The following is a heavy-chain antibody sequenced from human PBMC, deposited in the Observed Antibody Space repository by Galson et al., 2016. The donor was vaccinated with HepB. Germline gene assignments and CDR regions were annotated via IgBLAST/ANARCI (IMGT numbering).Heavy chain of an antibody. CDR3: ARKRGRDPYDYVWGHWFDP. Sequence: SETLSLTCTVSGGSISSSNWWSWVRQTPGKGLEWIGEISHSGSANYNPSLKSRVTMSVDRSKNQFSLNLSSVTAADTAVHYCARKRGRDPYDYVWGHWFDPWGQGILVTVAS. D-gene: IGHD3-16*01. J-gene: IGHJ5*02. CDR2: ISHSGSA. V-gene: IGHV4-4*02. CDR1: GGSISSSNW.